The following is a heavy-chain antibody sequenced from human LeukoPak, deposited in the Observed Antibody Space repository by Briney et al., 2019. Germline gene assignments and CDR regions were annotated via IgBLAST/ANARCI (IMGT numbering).Heavy chain of an antibody. CDR3: ARDFLHLGG. V-gene: IGHV3-74*01. Sequence: GGSLRLSCAVSGFSFSSNWMHWVRQAPGKGLVWVSRINTDGSSTSYVDSVKGRFTISRDNAKNTLYLQMNSLRAEDTAVYYCARDFLHLGGWGQGTMVTVSS. D-gene: IGHD3-16*01. J-gene: IGHJ3*01. CDR2: INTDGSST. CDR1: GFSFSSNW.